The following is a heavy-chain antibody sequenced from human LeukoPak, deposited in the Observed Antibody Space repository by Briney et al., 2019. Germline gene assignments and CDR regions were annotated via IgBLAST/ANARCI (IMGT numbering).Heavy chain of an antibody. Sequence: GGSLRLSGAASGFTFRNYVIHWVRQAPGKGLEWVAVTSSDLNVKLYADSVKGRFTISRDNSRSTLYLQMNSLRPEDTAIYYCAREGYYGSGSPPSLYFDYWGQGTLVTVSS. V-gene: IGHV3-30-3*01. CDR1: GFTFRNYV. D-gene: IGHD3-10*01. J-gene: IGHJ4*02. CDR2: TSSDLNVK. CDR3: AREGYYGSGSPPSLYFDY.